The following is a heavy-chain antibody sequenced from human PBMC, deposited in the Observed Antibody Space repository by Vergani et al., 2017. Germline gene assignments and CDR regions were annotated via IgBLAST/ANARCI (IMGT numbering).Heavy chain of an antibody. J-gene: IGHJ6*03. D-gene: IGHD3-3*01. CDR3: ARDMTIFGSGYMDV. Sequence: QVQLQESGPGLVKPSETLSLTCTVSGGSISSYYWSWIRQPPGKGPEWIGNIYYSGSNNYNPSLKSRVTISVDTSKNQFSLKLSSVTAADTAVYYCARDMTIFGSGYMDVWGKGTTVTVSS. V-gene: IGHV4-59*01. CDR2: IYYSGSN. CDR1: GGSISSYY.